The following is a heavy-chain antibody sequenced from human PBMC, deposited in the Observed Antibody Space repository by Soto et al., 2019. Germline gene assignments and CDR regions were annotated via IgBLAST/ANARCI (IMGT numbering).Heavy chain of an antibody. D-gene: IGHD6-13*01. CDR1: GFTFSSYA. J-gene: IGHJ6*02. CDR2: ISGSGGST. V-gene: IGHV3-23*01. CDR3: AKDSIAAAGRIDYYGMDV. Sequence: GGSLRLSCAASGFTFSSYAMSWVRQAPGKGLEWVSAISGSGGSTYYADSVKGRFTISRDNSKNTLYLQMNSLRAEDTAVYYCAKDSIAAAGRIDYYGMDVWGQGTTVTVSS.